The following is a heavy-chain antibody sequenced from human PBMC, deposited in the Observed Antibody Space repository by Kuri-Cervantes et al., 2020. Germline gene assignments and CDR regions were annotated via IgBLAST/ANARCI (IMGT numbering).Heavy chain of an antibody. CDR1: GFTFNNYW. V-gene: IGHV3-7*01. CDR3: ARDKGGGTMVRGVINPIDY. J-gene: IGHJ4*02. D-gene: IGHD3-10*01. Sequence: GESLKISCAASGFTFNNYWMSWVRQAPGQGLEWVANIKEDGGRNFYVDSVKGRFTISRDNAKNSLYLQMNSLRAEDTAVYYCARDKGGGTMVRGVINPIDYWGQGTLVTVSS. CDR2: IKEDGGRN.